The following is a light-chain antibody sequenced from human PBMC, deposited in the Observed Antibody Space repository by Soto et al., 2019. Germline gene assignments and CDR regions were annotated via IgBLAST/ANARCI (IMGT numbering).Light chain of an antibody. V-gene: IGLV1-40*01. CDR3: QSYDRGLTAYV. Sequence: QSVLTQPPSVSGAPGQRVTISCTGTSSNIGAGYEVHWYHQLPGTAPKFLVSGNENRPSGVPDRLSASKSGTSGSLAITDLQAEDEGHYYCQSYDRGLTAYVFGTGTKLTVL. CDR1: SSNIGAGYE. CDR2: GNE. J-gene: IGLJ1*01.